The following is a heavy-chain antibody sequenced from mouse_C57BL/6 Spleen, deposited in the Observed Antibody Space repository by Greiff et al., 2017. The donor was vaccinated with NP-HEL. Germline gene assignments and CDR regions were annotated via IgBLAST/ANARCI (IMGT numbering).Heavy chain of an antibody. V-gene: IGHV1-26*01. Sequence: EVQLQQSGPELVKPGASVKISCKASGYTFTDYYMNWVKQSHGKSLEWIGDINPNNGGTSYNQKFKGKATLTVDKSSSTAYMELRSLTSEDSAVYYCARGELGFPWFAYWGQGTLVTVSA. CDR2: INPNNGGT. CDR1: GYTFTDYY. CDR3: ARGELGFPWFAY. D-gene: IGHD1-3*01. J-gene: IGHJ3*01.